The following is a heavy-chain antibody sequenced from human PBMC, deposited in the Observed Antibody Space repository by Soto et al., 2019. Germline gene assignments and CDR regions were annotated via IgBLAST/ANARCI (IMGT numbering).Heavy chain of an antibody. CDR1: GFTFDDYA. D-gene: IGHD3-3*01. CDR2: ISWHSRRI. V-gene: IGHV3-9*01. J-gene: IGHJ4*02. CDR3: AKDGEPGEISDFYFDF. Sequence: EVQLVESGGGWVQPGRSLRLSCAASGFTFDDYAMHWVRQAPGKGLEWVSGISWHSRRIAYADSVKGRFTISRDNAKNSLFLQMNSLRPEDTAFYYCAKDGEPGEISDFYFDFWGQGSLVTVSS.